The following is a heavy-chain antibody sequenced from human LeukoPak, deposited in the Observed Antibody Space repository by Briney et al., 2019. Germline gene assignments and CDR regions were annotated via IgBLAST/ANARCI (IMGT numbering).Heavy chain of an antibody. D-gene: IGHD2-21*02. CDR1: SDSIHSSNYY. CDR3: ARAAYCGGDCYLFDY. J-gene: IGHJ4*02. V-gene: IGHV4-39*01. Sequence: SETLSLTCTVSSDSIHSSNYYWGWIRQPPGKGLEWIGSIYYSGSTYYNSSLKSRVTTSVDTSKNQFSLKLSSLTAADTAVYYCARAAYCGGDCYLFDYWGQGTLVTVFS. CDR2: IYYSGST.